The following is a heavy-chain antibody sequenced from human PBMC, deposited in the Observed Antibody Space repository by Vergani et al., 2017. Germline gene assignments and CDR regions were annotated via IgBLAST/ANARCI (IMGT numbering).Heavy chain of an antibody. CDR1: GGTFSSYA. D-gene: IGHD3-3*01. CDR3: ARDHSGSGSTHDAFDI. Sequence: QVQMVQSGAEVKKPGSSVKVSCKASGGTFSSYAISWVRQAPGQGLEWMGGIIPIFGTANYAQKFQGRVTITADESTSTADMELSSLRSEDTAVYYCARDHSGSGSTHDAFDIWGQGTMVTVSS. CDR2: IIPIFGTA. J-gene: IGHJ3*02. V-gene: IGHV1-69*01.